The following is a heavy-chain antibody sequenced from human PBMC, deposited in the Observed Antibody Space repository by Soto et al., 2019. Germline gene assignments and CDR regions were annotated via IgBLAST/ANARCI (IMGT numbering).Heavy chain of an antibody. V-gene: IGHV4-30-4*01. CDR3: ARQRRGGYCFGP. Sequence: SQTLSLTCSVSGGSINSDDHYWTWIRQPPGKGLEWIGSIYKSGTTNYNPSLKSRITVSIDTSKNQFSLNLTSVTAADTALFYCARQRRGGYCFGPWGKGTTVTVSS. CDR1: GGSINSDDHY. CDR2: IYKSGTT. J-gene: IGHJ5*02.